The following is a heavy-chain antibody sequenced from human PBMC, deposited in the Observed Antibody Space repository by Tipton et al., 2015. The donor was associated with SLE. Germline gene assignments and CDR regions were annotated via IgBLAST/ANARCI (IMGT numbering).Heavy chain of an antibody. J-gene: IGHJ3*02. CDR1: GGSISNYY. D-gene: IGHD5-12*01. Sequence: TLSLTCTVSGGSISNYYWSWIRQPPGKGLEWIGYIYYSGSTNYNPSLKSRVTISVDTSKNQFSLKLSSVTAADTAVYYCAVGVATMGDAFDIWGQGTMVTVSS. V-gene: IGHV4-59*01. CDR2: IYYSGST. CDR3: AVGVATMGDAFDI.